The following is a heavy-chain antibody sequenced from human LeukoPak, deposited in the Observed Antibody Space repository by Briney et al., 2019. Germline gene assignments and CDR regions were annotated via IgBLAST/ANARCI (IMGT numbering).Heavy chain of an antibody. V-gene: IGHV1-2*02. CDR2: INPNSGGT. CDR3: ARGKPNVFSGGSCYHDY. Sequence: ASVKVSCKASGYTFTGYYMHWVRQAPGQGLEWMGWINPNSGGTNYAQKFQGRVTMTRDTSISTAYMELSRLRSDDTAVYYCARGKPNVFSGGSCYHDYWGQGTLVTVSS. J-gene: IGHJ4*02. CDR1: GYTFTGYY. D-gene: IGHD2-15*01.